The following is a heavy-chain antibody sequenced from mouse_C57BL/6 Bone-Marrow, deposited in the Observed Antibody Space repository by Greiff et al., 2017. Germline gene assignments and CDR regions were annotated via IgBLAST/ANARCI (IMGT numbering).Heavy chain of an antibody. CDR3: ARDRYYGSSWFAC. V-gene: IGHV1-69*01. Sequence: QVQLQQPGAELVMPGASVKLSCKASGYTFTSYWMHWVKQRPGQGLEWIGEIDPSDSYTNYNQKFKGKSTLTVDKSSSTAYMQLSSLTSEDSAVYYCARDRYYGSSWFACWGKGTLVTVSA. CDR2: IDPSDSYT. CDR1: GYTFTSYW. D-gene: IGHD1-1*01. J-gene: IGHJ3*01.